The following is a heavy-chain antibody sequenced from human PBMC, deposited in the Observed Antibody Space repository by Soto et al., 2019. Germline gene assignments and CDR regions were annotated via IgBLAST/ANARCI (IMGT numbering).Heavy chain of an antibody. CDR3: GQSRGHIPLWEPGNYYYYGMDV. D-gene: IGHD1-26*01. CDR2: ISGSGGST. J-gene: IGHJ6*02. V-gene: IGHV3-23*01. CDR1: GFTFSSYA. Sequence: GGSLRLSCAASGFTFSSYAMSWVRQAPGKGLEWVSAISGSGGSTYYADSVKGRFTISRDNSKNTLYLQMNSLRAEDTAVYYCGQSRGHIPLWEPGNYYYYGMDVWGQGTTVTVSS.